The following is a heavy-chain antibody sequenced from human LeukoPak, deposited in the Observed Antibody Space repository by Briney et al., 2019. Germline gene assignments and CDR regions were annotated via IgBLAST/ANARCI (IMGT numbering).Heavy chain of an antibody. CDR1: GGSISSYY. J-gene: IGHJ3*02. CDR2: IYYSGST. V-gene: IGHV4-59*01. Sequence: SETLSLTCTVSGGSISSYYWSWIRQPPRKGLEWIGYIYYSGSTNYNPSLKSRVTISVDTSKNQFSLKLTSATAADTAVYYCARVSRRYSSGWMIAFDIWGQGTMVTVSS. D-gene: IGHD6-19*01. CDR3: ARVSRRYSSGWMIAFDI.